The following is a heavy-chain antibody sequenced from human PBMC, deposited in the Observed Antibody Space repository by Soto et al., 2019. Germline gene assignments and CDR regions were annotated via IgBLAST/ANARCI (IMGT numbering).Heavy chain of an antibody. V-gene: IGHV4-30-4*01. CDR3: ARASYDSSTYYLDY. CDR2: IYYSGST. D-gene: IGHD3-22*01. J-gene: IGHJ4*02. CDR1: GASISSGDYY. Sequence: QVQLQVSGPGLVKPSQTLSLTCTVSGASISSGDYYWTWIRPPPGKGLEWIGSIYYSGSTYYNPSLKSRVTISVDTSNNQFSLKLSSVTAADTAVYYCARASYDSSTYYLDYWGQGTLVTVSS.